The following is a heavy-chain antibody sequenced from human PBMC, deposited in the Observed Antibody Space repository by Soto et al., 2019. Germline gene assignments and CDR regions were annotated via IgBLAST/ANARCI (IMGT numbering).Heavy chain of an antibody. J-gene: IGHJ6*02. CDR2: MNPNSGNT. Sequence: QVQLVQSGAEVKKPGASVKVSCKASGYTFTSYDINWVRQATGQGLEWMGWMNPNSGNTGYAQKFQGRVTMTRNTXKXXAYMELSSLRSEDTAVYYCARADGGGDYYYYGMDVWGQGTTVTVSS. CDR3: ARADGGGDYYYYGMDV. CDR1: GYTFTSYD. V-gene: IGHV1-8*01. D-gene: IGHD2-15*01.